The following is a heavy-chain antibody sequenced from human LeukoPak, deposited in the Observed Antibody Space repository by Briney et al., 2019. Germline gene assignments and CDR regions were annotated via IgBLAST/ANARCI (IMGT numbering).Heavy chain of an antibody. V-gene: IGHV5-51*01. CDR3: ARRHNHDFLLDY. CDR2: IYPGDSDT. CDR1: GYIYTSYW. Sequence: GESLQISCNSSGYIYTSYWIGWVRQMPGKGLEWMGIIYPGDSDTRYSPSFQGQVTISADKSISTAYLQWSSLKASDTAMYYCARRHNHDFLLDYWGQGTLVTVSS. D-gene: IGHD2/OR15-2a*01. J-gene: IGHJ4*02.